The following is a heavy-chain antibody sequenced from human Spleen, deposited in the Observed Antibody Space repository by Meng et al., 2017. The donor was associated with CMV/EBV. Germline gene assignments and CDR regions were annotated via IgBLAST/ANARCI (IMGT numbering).Heavy chain of an antibody. CDR3: ARGANWNYDYYFDY. D-gene: IGHD1-7*01. Sequence: GESLKISCAASGFTFSSYSMNWVRQAPGKGLEWVSSISSSSSYIYYADSVKGRFTISRDNAKKSLYLQMNSLRAEDTAVYYCARGANWNYDYYFDYWGQGTLVTVSS. CDR1: GFTFSSYS. CDR2: ISSSSSYI. J-gene: IGHJ4*02. V-gene: IGHV3-21*01.